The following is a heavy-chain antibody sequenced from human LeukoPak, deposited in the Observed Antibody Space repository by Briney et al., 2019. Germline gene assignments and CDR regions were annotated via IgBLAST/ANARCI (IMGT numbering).Heavy chain of an antibody. D-gene: IGHD6-19*01. CDR1: GGSISSYY. V-gene: IGHV4-4*07. CDR2: IHASGST. CDR3: ARHPTPYSSGWYLGYFDY. Sequence: SETLSLTCTVSGGSISSYYWTWIRQPAGKGPEWIGRIHASGSTNYNPSLKSRVNMSVDTSKNQFSLKLNSVTAADTAVYYCARHPTPYSSGWYLGYFDYWGQGTLVTVSS. J-gene: IGHJ4*02.